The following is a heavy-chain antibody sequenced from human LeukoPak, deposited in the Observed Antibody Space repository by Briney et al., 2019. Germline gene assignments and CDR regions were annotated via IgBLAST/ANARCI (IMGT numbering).Heavy chain of an antibody. J-gene: IGHJ4*02. CDR1: GGSISSSSYS. Sequence: SETLSLTCTVSGGSISSSSYSWSWIRQPAGKGLEWIGRIYTSESTNYNPSLKSRVTMSVDTSKNQFSLKLSSVTAADTAVYYCARDSNHDFWSGPNFDYWGQGTLVTVSS. CDR2: IYTSEST. D-gene: IGHD3-3*01. V-gene: IGHV4-61*02. CDR3: ARDSNHDFWSGPNFDY.